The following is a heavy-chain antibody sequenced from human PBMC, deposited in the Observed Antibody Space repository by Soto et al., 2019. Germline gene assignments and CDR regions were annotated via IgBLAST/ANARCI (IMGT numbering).Heavy chain of an antibody. CDR2: TYYRSKWYN. Sequence: SPALSLTCAICGDSVSSNSASWNWIRQSPSRGLEWLGRTYYRSKWYNDYAVSVKSRITINPDTSKNQFSLQLNSVTPVDTAVYYCARAWGVAGNNFDYWGQGTLVTLSS. J-gene: IGHJ4*02. CDR3: ARAWGVAGNNFDY. D-gene: IGHD6-19*01. V-gene: IGHV6-1*01. CDR1: GDSVSSNSAS.